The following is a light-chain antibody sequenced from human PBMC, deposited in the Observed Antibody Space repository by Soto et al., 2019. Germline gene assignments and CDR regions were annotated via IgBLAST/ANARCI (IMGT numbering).Light chain of an antibody. V-gene: IGLV2-8*01. J-gene: IGLJ1*01. CDR1: SSDVGGYNY. CDR3: SSYAGSQGV. Sequence: QSAVTQPPSASGSPGRSVTMSCTGTSSDVGGYNYVSWYQQHPGKAPKLMIYEVSKRPSGVPDRFSGSKSGNTASLTVSGLQAEDEADYYCSSYAGSQGVFGTGTKLTVL. CDR2: EVS.